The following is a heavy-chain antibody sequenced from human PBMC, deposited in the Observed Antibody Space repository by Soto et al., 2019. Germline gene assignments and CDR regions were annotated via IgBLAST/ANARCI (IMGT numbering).Heavy chain of an antibody. J-gene: IGHJ4*02. CDR2: INPFDGSR. Sequence: GASVKVSYKASGYIFTSYYLHWVRQAPGQGLEWMGWINPFDGSRMFAQSFQGRVTMTRDTSTSTVYMELSSLRSEDTAVYYCSRVDPGETSPFDHWGQGTLVTVSS. CDR1: GYIFTSYY. CDR3: SRVDPGETSPFDH. V-gene: IGHV1-46*03. D-gene: IGHD3-10*01.